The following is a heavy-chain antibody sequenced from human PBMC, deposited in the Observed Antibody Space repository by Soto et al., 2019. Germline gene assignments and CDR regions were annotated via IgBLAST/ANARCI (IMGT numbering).Heavy chain of an antibody. V-gene: IGHV3-15*07. Sequence: GGYLRLSCAASGFTFSNAWINWVRQAPGKGLEWVGRIKSKTDGGTTDFAAPVKGRFAISRDDSKDMVYLQMNSLKTEDTGIYYCFTDSCCTVLVDRYAFWRHGTLVIVSS. CDR2: IKSKTDGGTT. D-gene: IGHD3-16*01. CDR3: FTDSCCTVLVDRYAF. CDR1: GFTFSNAW. J-gene: IGHJ4*01.